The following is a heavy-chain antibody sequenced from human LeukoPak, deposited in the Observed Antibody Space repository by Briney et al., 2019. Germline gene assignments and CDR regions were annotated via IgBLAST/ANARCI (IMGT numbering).Heavy chain of an antibody. D-gene: IGHD6-6*01. CDR3: ARGLRQLTTISRRRNYYYYGMDV. CDR2: MNPNSGNT. V-gene: IGHV1-8*01. Sequence: EASVKVSCKASGYTFTSYDINWVRQATGQGLEWMGWMNPNSGNTGYAQKFQGRVTMTRNTSISTAYMELSSLRSEDTAVYYCARGLRQLTTISRRRNYYYYGMDVWGQGTTVTVSS. CDR1: GYTFTSYD. J-gene: IGHJ6*02.